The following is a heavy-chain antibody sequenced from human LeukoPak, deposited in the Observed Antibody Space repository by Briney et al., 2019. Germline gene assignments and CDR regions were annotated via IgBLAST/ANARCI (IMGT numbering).Heavy chain of an antibody. D-gene: IGHD2/OR15-2a*01. CDR2: INPNTGGT. CDR3: ARDKEAISAPFGDAFDI. CDR1: DYTFTAYN. J-gene: IGHJ3*02. Sequence: ASVKVSCKTSDYTFTAYNIHGVRQAPGQGLEGMGWINPNTGGTHSPEKFKGRVTMTRDTAFSTAYMELSRLRSDDTAVYYCARDKEAISAPFGDAFDIWGQGTMVTVSS. V-gene: IGHV1-2*02.